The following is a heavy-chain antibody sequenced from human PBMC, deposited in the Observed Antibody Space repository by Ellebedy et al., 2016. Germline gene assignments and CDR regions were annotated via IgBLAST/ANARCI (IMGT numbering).Heavy chain of an antibody. D-gene: IGHD6-19*01. J-gene: IGHJ4*02. V-gene: IGHV3-74*01. Sequence: GGSLRLSXAASGFNLGTNWMHWVRQPPGKGLLWVSRINGDGTITNYADFVEGRFTVSRDNAKNRLYLQMNSLSVDDTAVYYCTTGGRAWYGFYFDDWGQGTLVTVFS. CDR3: TTGGRAWYGFYFDD. CDR1: GFNLGTNW. CDR2: INGDGTIT.